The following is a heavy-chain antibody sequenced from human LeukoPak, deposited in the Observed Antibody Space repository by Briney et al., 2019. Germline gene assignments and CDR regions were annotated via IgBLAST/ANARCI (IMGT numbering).Heavy chain of an antibody. D-gene: IGHD5-18*01. V-gene: IGHV4-31*03. Sequence: SETLSLTCTVSGGSISSGGYYWSWIRQHPGKGLEWIGYIYYSGSTYCNPSLKSRVTISVDTSKNQFSLKLSSVTAADTAVYYCARGGSYGNHDYWGQGTLVTVSS. CDR3: ARGGSYGNHDY. CDR2: IYYSGST. J-gene: IGHJ4*02. CDR1: GGSISSGGYY.